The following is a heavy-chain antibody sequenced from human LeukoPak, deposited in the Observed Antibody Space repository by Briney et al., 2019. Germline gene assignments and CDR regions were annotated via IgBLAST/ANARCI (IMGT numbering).Heavy chain of an antibody. CDR2: ISSSGSTI. D-gene: IGHD3-22*01. CDR1: GFTFSSYG. CDR3: ARERLLYYFDSSRYPLEY. V-gene: IGHV3-48*01. Sequence: GGSLRLSCAASGFTFSSYGMHWVRQAPGKGLEWVSYISSSGSTIYYADSVKGRFTISRDNSKNTVYLQMNSLRAEDTAVYYCARERLLYYFDSSRYPLEYWGQGTLVTVSS. J-gene: IGHJ4*02.